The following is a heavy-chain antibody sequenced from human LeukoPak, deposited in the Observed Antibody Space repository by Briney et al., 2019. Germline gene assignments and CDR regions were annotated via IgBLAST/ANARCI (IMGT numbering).Heavy chain of an antibody. J-gene: IGHJ2*01. CDR1: GFSFGGYA. V-gene: IGHV3-9*01. CDR2: ISWNSGDI. D-gene: IGHD2-21*02. CDR3: VKSGGYATAIRYFDL. Sequence: GRSLRLSCVASGFSFGGYALHWVRQAPGKGLEWVASISWNSGDIVHADSVKGRFTISRDNAKNSLYLQMDSLRTEDTALYYCVKSGGYATAIRYFDLWGRGTLVTVSS.